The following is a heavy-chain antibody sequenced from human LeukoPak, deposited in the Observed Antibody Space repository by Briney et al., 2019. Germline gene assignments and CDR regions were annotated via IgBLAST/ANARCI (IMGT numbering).Heavy chain of an antibody. Sequence: GGSLRLSCAASGFTFSSYGMHWVRQAPGKGLEWVSYISSTGSTVFYADSVKGRFTISRDNAKNSLFLQMNSLRPEDSAVYYCARETDSTLFDYWGQGTLVTVSS. CDR1: GFTFSSYG. D-gene: IGHD3-22*01. V-gene: IGHV3-48*04. CDR2: ISSTGSTV. J-gene: IGHJ4*02. CDR3: ARETDSTLFDY.